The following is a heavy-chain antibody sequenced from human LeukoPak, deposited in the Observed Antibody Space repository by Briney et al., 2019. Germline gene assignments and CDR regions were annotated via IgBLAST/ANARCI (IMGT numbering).Heavy chain of an antibody. V-gene: IGHV4-31*03. Sequence: SETLSLTCTVSGGSISSGGYYWSWIRQHPGKGLEWIGYIYYSGSTYYNPSLKSRVTIPVDTSKNQFSLKLSSVTAADTAVYYCARGRGYSGYDPSYYFDYWGQGTLVTVSS. CDR2: IYYSGST. CDR1: GGSISSGGYY. J-gene: IGHJ4*02. CDR3: ARGRGYSGYDPSYYFDY. D-gene: IGHD5-12*01.